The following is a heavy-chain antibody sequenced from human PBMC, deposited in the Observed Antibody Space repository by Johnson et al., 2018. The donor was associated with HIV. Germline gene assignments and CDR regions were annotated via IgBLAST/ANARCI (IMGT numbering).Heavy chain of an antibody. CDR2: ISGNSATI. J-gene: IGHJ3*02. CDR1: GFRFDEYA. D-gene: IGHD3-16*01. Sequence: VQLVESGGGVVQPGRSLRLSCAASGFRFDEYAMHWVRQAPGKGLEWVSGISGNSATIGYADSLEGRLTISRDNAKNSLYLQMNSLRAEETALYYCARDGGVKGKGAFDIWGQGTMVTVSS. CDR3: ARDGGVKGKGAFDI. V-gene: IGHV3-9*01.